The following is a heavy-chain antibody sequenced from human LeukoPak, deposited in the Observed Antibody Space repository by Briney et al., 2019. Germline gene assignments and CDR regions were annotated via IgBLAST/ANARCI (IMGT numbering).Heavy chain of an antibody. V-gene: IGHV4-39*01. Sequence: SETLSLTCTVSGDSISTSNSYWGWIRQPPGKGLEWIGSIYYSGNTYYNASLKSRVTISVDTSKNQFSLKLTSVTAADTAVYYCARRAGAYSHPYDYWGQGTLVTVSS. CDR1: GDSISTSNSY. J-gene: IGHJ4*02. CDR2: IYYSGNT. D-gene: IGHD4/OR15-4a*01. CDR3: ARRAGAYSHPYDY.